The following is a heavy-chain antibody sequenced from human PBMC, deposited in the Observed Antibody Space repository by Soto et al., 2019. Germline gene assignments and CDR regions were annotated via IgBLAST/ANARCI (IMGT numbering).Heavy chain of an antibody. Sequence: QVQLQESGPGLVKPSEALSLTCTVSGGSVSNPLYYWSWIRQPPGKGLEWIGYMYNNGSTNYNPSLRSRVTISVDRSKNQFSLKLSSVTAADTAVYYCARDIEQSGMDVWGQGTTVTVSS. V-gene: IGHV4-61*01. D-gene: IGHD1-26*01. CDR1: GGSVSNPLYY. CDR3: ARDIEQSGMDV. CDR2: MYNNGST. J-gene: IGHJ6*02.